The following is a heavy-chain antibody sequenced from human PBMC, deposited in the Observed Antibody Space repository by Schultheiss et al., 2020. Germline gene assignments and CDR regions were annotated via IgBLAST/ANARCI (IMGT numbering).Heavy chain of an antibody. Sequence: GGSLRLSCAASGFTFSSYSMNWVRQAPGKGLEWVAVISYDGSNKYYADSVKGRFTISRDNSKNTLYLQMNSLRAEDTAVYYCARDWSFGIAAAAAWYYYGMDVWGQGTTVTVAS. CDR1: GFTFSSYS. CDR2: ISYDGSNK. D-gene: IGHD6-13*01. CDR3: ARDWSFGIAAAAAWYYYGMDV. J-gene: IGHJ6*02. V-gene: IGHV3-30*03.